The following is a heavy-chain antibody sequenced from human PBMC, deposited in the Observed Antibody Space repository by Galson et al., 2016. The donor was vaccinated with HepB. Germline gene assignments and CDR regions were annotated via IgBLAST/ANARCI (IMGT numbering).Heavy chain of an antibody. Sequence: SLRLSCASSGFTFRYYAMTWVRRAPGKGLEWVSDISGAGGTTHYADSVKGRFTISRDNSKNTLHLYMNNLTAGDTAIHYLGKHGGFDYWGQGALVTVPS. V-gene: IGHV3-23*01. CDR1: GFTFRYYA. D-gene: IGHD3-16*01. J-gene: IGHJ4*02. CDR3: GKHGGFDY. CDR2: ISGAGGTT.